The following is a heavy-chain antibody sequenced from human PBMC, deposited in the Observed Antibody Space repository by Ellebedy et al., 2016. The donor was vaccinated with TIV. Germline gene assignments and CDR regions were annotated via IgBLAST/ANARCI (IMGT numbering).Heavy chain of an antibody. CDR2: INPNSGGT. V-gene: IGHV1-2*02. D-gene: IGHD1-26*01. Sequence: ASVKVSCXASGYTFTGYYMHWVRQAPGQGLEWMGWINPNSGGTNYAQKFQGRVTMTRDTSISTAYMELSRLRSEDTAVYYCARFPSPEGSYRDYWGQGTLVTVSS. CDR1: GYTFTGYY. J-gene: IGHJ4*02. CDR3: ARFPSPEGSYRDY.